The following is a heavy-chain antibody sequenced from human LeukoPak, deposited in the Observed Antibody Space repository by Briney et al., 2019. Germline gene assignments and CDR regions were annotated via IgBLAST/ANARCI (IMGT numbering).Heavy chain of an antibody. CDR1: GYTFTGYY. D-gene: IGHD2-2*01. CDR2: INPNSGGT. J-gene: IGHJ3*02. V-gene: IGHV1-2*02. Sequence: GASVKVSCKASGYTFTGYYMHWVRQAPGQGLEWMGWINPNSGGTNYAQKFQGRVTMTRDTSISTAYMELSRLRSDDTAVYYCARDRTLRYCSSTSCYLDDAFDIWGQGTTVTVSS. CDR3: ARDRTLRYCSSTSCYLDDAFDI.